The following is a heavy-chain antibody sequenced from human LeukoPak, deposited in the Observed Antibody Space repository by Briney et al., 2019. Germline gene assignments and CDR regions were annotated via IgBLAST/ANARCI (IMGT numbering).Heavy chain of an antibody. V-gene: IGHV3-23*01. CDR1: GFTFSNYA. Sequence: GGSLRLSCAASGFTFSNYAMTWVRQAPGKGLEWVSTISGSGGSTYYADSVKGRFTISRDNSKNTLYLQMNSLRAEDTAVYYCARSRLYCSSTSCQFFDYWGQGTLVTVSS. J-gene: IGHJ4*02. D-gene: IGHD2-2*01. CDR3: ARSRLYCSSTSCQFFDY. CDR2: ISGSGGST.